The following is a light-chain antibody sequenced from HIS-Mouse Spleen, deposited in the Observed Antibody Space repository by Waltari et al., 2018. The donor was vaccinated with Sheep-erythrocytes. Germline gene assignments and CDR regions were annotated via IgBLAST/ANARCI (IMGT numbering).Light chain of an antibody. CDR2: EDS. CDR1: ALPKKY. J-gene: IGLJ3*02. Sequence: SYELTQPPSVSVSPGQTARITCSGDALPKKYAYSYQQKSGQAPVLVIYEDSKRPPGIPERFSGSSSGTMATLTISGAQVEDDADYYCYSTDSSGNHWVFGGGTKLTVL. V-gene: IGLV3-10*01. CDR3: YSTDSSGNHWV.